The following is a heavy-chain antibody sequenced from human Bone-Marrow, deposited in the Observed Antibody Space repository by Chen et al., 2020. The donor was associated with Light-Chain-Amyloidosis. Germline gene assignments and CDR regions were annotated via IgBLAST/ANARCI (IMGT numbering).Heavy chain of an antibody. CDR1: GYTFPNYW. V-gene: IGHV5-51*01. J-gene: IGHJ4*02. CDR2: IDPDDSDA. Sequence: EVQLEQSGPEVKKPGESLKISCKGSGYTFPNYWIGWVRQMPGKGLEWMCVIDPDDSDARYSPSFGGQVTISADKSITTAYLQWRSLKASDTAMYYCARRRDGYNFDYWGQGTLVTVSS. CDR3: ARRRDGYNFDY. D-gene: IGHD5-12*01.